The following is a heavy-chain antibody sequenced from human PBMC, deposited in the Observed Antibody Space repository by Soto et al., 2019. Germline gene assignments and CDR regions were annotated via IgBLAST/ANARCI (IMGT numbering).Heavy chain of an antibody. CDR3: ARDEQLDGTY. D-gene: IGHD6-6*01. V-gene: IGHV3-11*01. J-gene: IGHJ4*02. CDR1: GFTFSDYY. CDR2: ISSSGNTI. Sequence: GGSLRLSCAASGFTFSDYYMSWIRQAPGKGLEWDAYISSSGNTINYADSVKGRSTISRDNAKNSLYLQMNSLRAEDTAVYYGARDEQLDGTYWGQGTLVTVSS.